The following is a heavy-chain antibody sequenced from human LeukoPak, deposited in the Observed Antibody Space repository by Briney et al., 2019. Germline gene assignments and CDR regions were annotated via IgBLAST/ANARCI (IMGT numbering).Heavy chain of an antibody. D-gene: IGHD2-2*01. CDR2: INTNTGNP. Sequence: ASVKVSCKASGYTFTSYAMDWVRQAPGQGLEWMGWINTNTGNPTYAQGFTGRFVFSLDTSVSTAYLQICSLKAEDTAVYYCARLDCSSTSCYEHGMDVWGQGTTVTVSS. J-gene: IGHJ6*02. CDR3: ARLDCSSTSCYEHGMDV. V-gene: IGHV7-4-1*01. CDR1: GYTFTSYA.